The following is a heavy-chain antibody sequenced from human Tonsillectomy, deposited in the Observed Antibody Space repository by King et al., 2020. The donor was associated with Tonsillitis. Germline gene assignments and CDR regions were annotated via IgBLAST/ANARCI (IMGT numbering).Heavy chain of an antibody. V-gene: IGHV4-30-4*01. J-gene: IGHJ3*02. CDR3: ARVGGYDSYAFNI. D-gene: IGHD3-16*01. Sequence: QLQESGPGLVKPSQTLSLTCTVSGGSISSGDYYWSWIRQPPGKGLEWIGYIYYSGSTYYNPSLKSRVTISVDTSKNQFSLKLSSVTAADTAVYFCARVGGYDSYAFNIWAQGPMVPVSS. CDR2: IYYSGST. CDR1: GGSISSGDYY.